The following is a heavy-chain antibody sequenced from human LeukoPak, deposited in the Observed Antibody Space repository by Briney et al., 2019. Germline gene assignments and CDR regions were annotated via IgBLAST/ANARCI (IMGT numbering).Heavy chain of an antibody. Sequence: SVKVSCKASGYTFTGYYMHWVRQAPGQGLEWMGGIIPIFGTANYAQKFQGRVTITADESTSTAYMELSSLRSEDTAVYYCARDRDWAGYSYGFYYWGQGTLVTVSS. J-gene: IGHJ4*02. D-gene: IGHD5-18*01. V-gene: IGHV1-69*13. CDR2: IIPIFGTA. CDR1: GYTFTGYY. CDR3: ARDRDWAGYSYGFYY.